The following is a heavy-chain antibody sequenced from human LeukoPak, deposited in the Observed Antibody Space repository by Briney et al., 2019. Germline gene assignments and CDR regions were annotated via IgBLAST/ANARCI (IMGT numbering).Heavy chain of an antibody. CDR2: IYYSGST. CDR1: GGSISSYY. CDR3: ARGGSGGDCSAFDY. J-gene: IGHJ4*02. V-gene: IGHV4-59*01. Sequence: SETLSLTCTVSGGSISSYYWSWIRQPPGKGLEWIGYIYYSGSTNYNPSLKSRVTISVDTSKNQFSLKLSSVTAADTAVYYCARGGSGGDCSAFDYWGPGTLVTVSS. D-gene: IGHD2-21*02.